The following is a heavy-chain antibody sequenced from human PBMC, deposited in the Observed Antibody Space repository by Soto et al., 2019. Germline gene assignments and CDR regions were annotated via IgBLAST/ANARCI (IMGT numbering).Heavy chain of an antibody. CDR1: GGTFSSYA. Sequence: SVKVSCKASGGTFSSYAISWVRQAPGQGLEWMGVIIPSVGGTEYAQKFQGRVTISRDNSKNMVFLHMNSLRPEDTAVYHCGKDTYFRDSSGYYVFDYWGPGTQVTVSS. V-gene: IGHV1-69*10. CDR2: IIPSVGGT. D-gene: IGHD3-22*01. CDR3: GKDTYFRDSSGYYVFDY. J-gene: IGHJ4*02.